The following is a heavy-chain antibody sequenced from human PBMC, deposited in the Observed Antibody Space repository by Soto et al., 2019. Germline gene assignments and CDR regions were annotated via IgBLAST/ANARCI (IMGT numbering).Heavy chain of an antibody. J-gene: IGHJ6*02. CDR2: ISYDGSNK. Sequence: QVQLVESGGGVVQPGRSLRLSCAVSVFTFSSYGLHWVRQAPGKGLEWVAVISYDGSNKYYADSVKGRFTISRDNSKNTLYLQMNSLRAEDTAVYYCAKDVLVVVVAAPVDVWGQGTTVTVSS. V-gene: IGHV3-30*18. CDR1: VFTFSSYG. CDR3: AKDVLVVVVAAPVDV. D-gene: IGHD2-15*01.